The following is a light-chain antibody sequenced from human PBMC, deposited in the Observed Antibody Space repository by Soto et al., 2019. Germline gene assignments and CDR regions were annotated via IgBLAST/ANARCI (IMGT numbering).Light chain of an antibody. CDR3: QQRYSWPSLT. CDR1: QSVNSN. Sequence: EIVLTQSPATLSLSPGERATLSCRASQSVNSNLAWYQQRPGQAPRLLIYEASNRATDIPARFSGSGSGTDFTITISGLEPEDFGVYYCQQRYSWPSLTFGGGTKVEIK. CDR2: EAS. J-gene: IGKJ4*01. V-gene: IGKV3-11*01.